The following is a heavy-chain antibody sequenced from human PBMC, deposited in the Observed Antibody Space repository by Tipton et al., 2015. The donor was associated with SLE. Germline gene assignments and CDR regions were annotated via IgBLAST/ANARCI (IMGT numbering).Heavy chain of an antibody. CDR2: INWNSGSI. V-gene: IGHV3-9*03. Sequence: SLRLSCAASGFKFDDCAMHWVRQRPGKGLEWVAGINWNSGSIGYADSVQGRFTISRDNAKNSLYLQMNSLRADDMAVYYCAVGGHVDYCGPGTLVTVSS. CDR3: AVGGHVDY. D-gene: IGHD4-23*01. J-gene: IGHJ4*02. CDR1: GFKFDDCA.